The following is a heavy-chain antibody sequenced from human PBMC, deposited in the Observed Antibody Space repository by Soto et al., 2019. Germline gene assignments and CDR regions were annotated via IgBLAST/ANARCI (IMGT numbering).Heavy chain of an antibody. V-gene: IGHV4-31*03. D-gene: IGHD3-22*01. Sequence: QVQLQESGPGLVKPSQTLSLTCTVSGGSISSGGYYWSWIRQHPGKGLEWIGYIYYSGSTYYNPSLKSRVTIEVDTSKNQFSLKLSSVTAADTAVYYCAREYYYDSSAPGAFDIWGQGTMVTVSS. CDR1: GGSISSGGYY. J-gene: IGHJ3*02. CDR3: AREYYYDSSAPGAFDI. CDR2: IYYSGST.